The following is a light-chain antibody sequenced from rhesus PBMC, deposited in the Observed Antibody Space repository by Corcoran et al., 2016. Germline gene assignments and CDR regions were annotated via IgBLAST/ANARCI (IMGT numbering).Light chain of an antibody. CDR3: QQHNSYPRT. J-gene: IGKJ1*01. V-gene: IGKV1-37*01. CDR2: YAS. CDR1: PGISSY. Sequence: DIQMTQSPSSLSASVGDRVTISCRASPGISSYLAWYQQKPWKAPKPLVYYASNLESGVPSRFSGSGSGTEFNLTISSLQPEDFAIYYCQQHNSYPRTFGQGTKVEIK.